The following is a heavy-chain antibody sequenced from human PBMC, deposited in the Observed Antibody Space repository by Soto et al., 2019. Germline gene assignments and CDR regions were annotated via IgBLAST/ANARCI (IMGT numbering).Heavy chain of an antibody. Sequence: ASVKVSCKASGYTFTSYGISWVRQAPGQGLEWMGWISAYNGNTNYAQKLQGRVTMTTDTSTSTVYMELSSLRSEDTAVYYCARDSNYDSSGYHDAFDIWGQGTMVTVSS. CDR3: ARDSNYDSSGYHDAFDI. V-gene: IGHV1-18*01. CDR1: GYTFTSYG. CDR2: ISAYNGNT. J-gene: IGHJ3*02. D-gene: IGHD3-22*01.